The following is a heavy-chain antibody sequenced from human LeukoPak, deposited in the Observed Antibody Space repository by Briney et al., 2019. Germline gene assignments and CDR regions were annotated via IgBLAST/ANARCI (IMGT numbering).Heavy chain of an antibody. CDR1: GYTFTSYY. V-gene: IGHV1-46*01. CDR3: ARGYYCSSTSCYGYIWFDP. D-gene: IGHD2-2*01. Sequence: ASVKVSCKASGYTFTSYYMHWVRQAPGQGLEWMGIINPSGGSTSYAQKFQGRVTMTRDTSISTAYMELSRLRSDDTAVYYCARGYYCSSTSCYGYIWFDPWGQGTLVTVSS. CDR2: INPSGGST. J-gene: IGHJ5*02.